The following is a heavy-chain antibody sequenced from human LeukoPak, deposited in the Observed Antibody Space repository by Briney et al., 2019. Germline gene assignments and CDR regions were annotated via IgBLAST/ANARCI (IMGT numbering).Heavy chain of an antibody. Sequence: TGGSLRLSCSASGFTLSNYAMYWVRQAPGKGLEYVSAISSNGDSTYYADSVKGRFTISRDNSKNTLYLQVSSLRAGDTAVYYCVNIAVVRGQGTLVTVSS. V-gene: IGHV3-64D*08. CDR1: GFTLSNYA. CDR3: VNIAVV. J-gene: IGHJ4*02. CDR2: ISSNGDST. D-gene: IGHD6-19*01.